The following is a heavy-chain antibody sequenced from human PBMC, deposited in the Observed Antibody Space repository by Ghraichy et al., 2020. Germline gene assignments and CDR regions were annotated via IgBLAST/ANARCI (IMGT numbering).Heavy chain of an antibody. J-gene: IGHJ4*02. CDR1: GFTFRNYG. D-gene: IGHD3-22*01. CDR3: AKPREFYFDTVGSQGETYLDH. CDR2: IRYNGDNE. V-gene: IGHV3-30*02. Sequence: GGSRRLSCAASGFTFRNYGMHWVRQVPGKGLEWVAFIRYNGDNEDYADSVKGRFTISRDNSKNTLFLQMNSLSAEDTTLYYCAKPREFYFDTVGSQGETYLDHWGQGALVTVSA.